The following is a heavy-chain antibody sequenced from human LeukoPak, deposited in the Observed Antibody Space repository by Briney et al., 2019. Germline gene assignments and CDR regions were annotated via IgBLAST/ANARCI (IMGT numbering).Heavy chain of an antibody. J-gene: IGHJ4*02. Sequence: SETLSLTCAVYGGSFSGYYWSWIRQPPGKGLEWIGEINHSGITNYNPSLKSRLTISVDMSKSQFSLKLSSVTAADTAVYYCARRPRNSGTYDGPPGLDYWGQGTLVTVSS. CDR1: GGSFSGYY. CDR3: ARRPRNSGTYDGPPGLDY. D-gene: IGHD1-26*01. CDR2: INHSGIT. V-gene: IGHV4-34*01.